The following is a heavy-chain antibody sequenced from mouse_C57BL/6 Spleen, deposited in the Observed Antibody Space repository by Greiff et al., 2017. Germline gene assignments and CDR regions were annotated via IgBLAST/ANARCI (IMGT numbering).Heavy chain of an antibody. V-gene: IGHV1-53*01. CDR1: GYTFTSYW. Sequence: QVQLQQPGTELVKPGASVKLSCKASGYTFTSYWMHWVKQRPGQGLEWIGNINPSNGGSNYNEKFKSKATLTVDKSSSTAYMQLSSLTSEVSAVYYGARHYYYGSSYRYFDVWGTGTTVTVSS. CDR2: INPSNGGS. D-gene: IGHD1-1*01. J-gene: IGHJ1*03. CDR3: ARHYYYGSSYRYFDV.